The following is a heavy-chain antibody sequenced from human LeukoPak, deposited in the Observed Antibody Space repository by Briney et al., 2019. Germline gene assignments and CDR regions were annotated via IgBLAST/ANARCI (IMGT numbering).Heavy chain of an antibody. Sequence: HPGGSLRLSCAASGFTFSNHYMDWVRQAPGKGLEWVGRTKNKAESHTTDYAASVKGRFFSSRDDSKNSLYLQMNSLQTDDTGIYYCARDTAAALDYWGQGILVTVSS. J-gene: IGHJ4*02. CDR3: ARDTAAALDY. CDR2: TKNKAESHTT. CDR1: GFTFSNHY. D-gene: IGHD6-13*01. V-gene: IGHV3-72*01.